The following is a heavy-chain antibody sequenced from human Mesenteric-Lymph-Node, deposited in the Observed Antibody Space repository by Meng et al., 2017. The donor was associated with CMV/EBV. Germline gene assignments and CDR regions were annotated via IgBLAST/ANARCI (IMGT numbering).Heavy chain of an antibody. CDR3: AKDATVYYDFWSGPPYYYSGMDV. D-gene: IGHD3-3*01. CDR1: GFTFSSYA. CDR2: IGGSGGSA. Sequence: GESLKISCAASGFTFSSYAMTWVRQAPGKGLEWVSAIGGSGGSAYYADSVKGRFTISRDNSKNTLYLQMNSLRAEDTAVYYCAKDATVYYDFWSGPPYYYSGMDVWGQGTTVTVSS. V-gene: IGHV3-23*01. J-gene: IGHJ6*02.